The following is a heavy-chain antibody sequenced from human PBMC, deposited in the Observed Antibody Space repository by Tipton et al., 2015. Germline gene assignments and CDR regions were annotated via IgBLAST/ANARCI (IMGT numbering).Heavy chain of an antibody. D-gene: IGHD3-3*02. Sequence: QSGPEVKKPGSSVKVSCKTSGGTFSNCTINWVRQSPGQGLEWMGGIIPLFGTTNYAQRFQGRVTITADESTTTAYMELSSLRSEDTAVYYCARSGIRTKASDVWGQGTMVIVSS. CDR3: ARSGIRTKASDV. V-gene: IGHV1-69*01. J-gene: IGHJ3*01. CDR2: IIPLFGTT. CDR1: GGTFSNCT.